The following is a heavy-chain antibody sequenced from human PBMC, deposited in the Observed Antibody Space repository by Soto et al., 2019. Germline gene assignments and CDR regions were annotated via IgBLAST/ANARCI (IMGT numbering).Heavy chain of an antibody. CDR3: ARDKRDLRFLEWSYYFDY. J-gene: IGHJ4*02. V-gene: IGHV3-30-3*01. CDR1: GFTFRSFA. D-gene: IGHD3-3*01. Sequence: QVQLVESGGGVVQPGRSWRLSCAASGFTFRSFAMHWVGQAPGKGLEWVAVISYDGSNKYYADSVKGRFTISGDNSKNTLYLQMNSLRAEDTAVYYCARDKRDLRFLEWSYYFDYWGQGTLVTVSS. CDR2: ISYDGSNK.